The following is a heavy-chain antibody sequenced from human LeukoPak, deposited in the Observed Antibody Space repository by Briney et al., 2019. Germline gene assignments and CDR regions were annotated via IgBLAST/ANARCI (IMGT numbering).Heavy chain of an antibody. CDR3: ARLYYDILTAIRN. Sequence: GGSLRLSCAASGFTFSSHWMHWVRHAPGKGLVWVSRINSDGSSISYADSVKGRFTISRDNSKNTLFLRMNSLRAEDTAVYFCARLYYDILTAIRNWGQGTLVTVSS. CDR2: INSDGSSI. D-gene: IGHD3-9*01. J-gene: IGHJ4*02. V-gene: IGHV3-74*01. CDR1: GFTFSSHW.